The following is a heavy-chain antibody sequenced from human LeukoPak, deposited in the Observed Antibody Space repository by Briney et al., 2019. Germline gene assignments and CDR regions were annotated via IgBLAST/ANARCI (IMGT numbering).Heavy chain of an antibody. CDR3: ARRNAYCSSGSCSRASYYYYGMDV. CDR2: IGSSATDI. V-gene: IGHV3-11*01. Sequence: GESPRLSCAASGFTFSDYYMSWIRQAPGKGLEWVSYIGSSATDIYYADSVKGRFTISRDNAKNSLYLQMDSLRADDTAVYYCARRNAYCSSGSCSRASYYYYGMDVWGQGTTVTVSS. J-gene: IGHJ6*02. CDR1: GFTFSDYY. D-gene: IGHD2-15*01.